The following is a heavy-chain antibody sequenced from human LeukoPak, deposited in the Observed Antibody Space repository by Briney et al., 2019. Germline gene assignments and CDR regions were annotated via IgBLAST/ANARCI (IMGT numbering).Heavy chain of an antibody. CDR1: GGSISSSSYY. D-gene: IGHD6-19*01. CDR3: ARDIAVAGGYYYGMDV. V-gene: IGHV4-39*07. Sequence: SETLSLTCTVSGGSISSSSYYWGWIRQPPGRGLEWIGSIYYSGSTYYNPSLKSRVTISVDTSKNQFSLKLSSVTAADTAVYYCARDIAVAGGYYYGMDVWGQGTTVTVSS. J-gene: IGHJ6*02. CDR2: IYYSGST.